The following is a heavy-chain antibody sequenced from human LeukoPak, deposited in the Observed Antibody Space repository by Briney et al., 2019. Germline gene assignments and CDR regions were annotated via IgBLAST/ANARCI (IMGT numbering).Heavy chain of an antibody. J-gene: IGHJ4*02. CDR1: GGSISSYY. Sequence: PSETLSLTCTVSGGSISSYYWSWIRQPPGKGLERIGYIYYSGSTNYNPSLKSRVTISVDTSKNQFSLKPSSVTAADTAVYYCARAPPSGYYPFDYWGQGTLVTVSS. V-gene: IGHV4-59*01. CDR2: IYYSGST. CDR3: ARAPPSGYYPFDY. D-gene: IGHD3-22*01.